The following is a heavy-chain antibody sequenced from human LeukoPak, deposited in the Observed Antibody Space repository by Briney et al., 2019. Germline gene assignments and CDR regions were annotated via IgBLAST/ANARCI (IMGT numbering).Heavy chain of an antibody. D-gene: IGHD4-17*01. V-gene: IGHV3-23*01. CDR3: AKDYGDYFSPDY. J-gene: IGHJ4*02. CDR2: ISGSGGST. CDR1: GFTFSSYA. Sequence: GGSLRLSCAASGFTFSSYAMSWVRQAPGKGLEWVSAISGSGGSTYYADSVKGRFTISRDNSKNTLYLQMNSLRAEDTAVYYYAKDYGDYFSPDYWGQGTLVTVSS.